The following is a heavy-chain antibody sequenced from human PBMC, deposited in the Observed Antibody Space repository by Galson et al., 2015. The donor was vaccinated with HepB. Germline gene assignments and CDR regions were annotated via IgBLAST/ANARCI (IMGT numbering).Heavy chain of an antibody. CDR3: ARGGGSLDYYDSSGYYYVGSANAFDI. Sequence: SVKVSCKASGYTFTGYYMHWVRQAPGQGLEWMGWINPNSGGTNYAQKFQGWVTMTRDTSISTAYMELSRLRSDDTAVYYCARGGGSLDYYDSSGYYYVGSANAFDIWGQRTMVTVSS. CDR1: GYTFTGYY. CDR2: INPNSGGT. J-gene: IGHJ3*02. D-gene: IGHD3-22*01. V-gene: IGHV1-2*04.